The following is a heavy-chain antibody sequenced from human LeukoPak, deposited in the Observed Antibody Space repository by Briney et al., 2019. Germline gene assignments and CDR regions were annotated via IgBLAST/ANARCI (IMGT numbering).Heavy chain of an antibody. CDR1: GFTFDDYA. CDR3: AKDSHWGRTSFYNSSWYPLDS. Sequence: GGSLRLSCAVSGFTFDDYAMHWVRQAPGEGLEWVSAISWNGNTLGYADSVKGRFTISRDNAKNSLYLQMNSLRSEDTALYYCAKDSHWGRTSFYNSSWYPLDSWGQGTLVSVSS. CDR2: ISWNGNTL. D-gene: IGHD6-13*01. J-gene: IGHJ4*02. V-gene: IGHV3-9*01.